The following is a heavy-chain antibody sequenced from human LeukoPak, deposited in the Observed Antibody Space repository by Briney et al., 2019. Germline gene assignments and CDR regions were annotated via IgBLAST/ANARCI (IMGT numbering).Heavy chain of an antibody. V-gene: IGHV3-74*01. J-gene: IGHJ4*02. Sequence: GGSLRLSCAASGFTFSNYWMHWVRQAPGKGLVWVARINTRGDYATYADSVKGRLTISRDNAKNTLYLQMNSLRAEDTAVYYCARYDGGSGPFDYWGQGTLVTVSS. CDR1: GFTFSNYW. D-gene: IGHD3-10*01. CDR3: ARYDGGSGPFDY. CDR2: INTRGDYA.